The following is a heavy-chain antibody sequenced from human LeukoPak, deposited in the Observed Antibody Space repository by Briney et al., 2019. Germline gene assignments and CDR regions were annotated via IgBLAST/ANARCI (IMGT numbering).Heavy chain of an antibody. CDR3: ARETSGSSDY. CDR2: VNSDGSST. D-gene: IGHD3-22*01. Sequence: PGGSLRLSCAAAGFTFSSYWMHWVRQAPGKGLVWVSRVNSDGSSTGYADSVKGRFTISRDNAKHPLYLQLKSLRAEDTALYYCARETSGSSDYWGQGTLVTVSS. J-gene: IGHJ4*02. CDR1: GFTFSSYW. V-gene: IGHV3-74*01.